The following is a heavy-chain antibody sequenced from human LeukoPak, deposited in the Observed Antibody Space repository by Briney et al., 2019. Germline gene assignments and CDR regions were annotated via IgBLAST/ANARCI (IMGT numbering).Heavy chain of an antibody. V-gene: IGHV1-18*04. Sequence: ASVKVSCKGSGYNFDRYGVNWVRQAPGQGLEWVGWISTYNGNTFYAQKFEGRVTMTTDTSTSTAYMELSSLRSEDTAVYYCAGDAYAENFDYWGQGTLVTVSS. CDR1: GYNFDRYG. CDR3: AGDAYAENFDY. CDR2: ISTYNGNT. D-gene: IGHD4-17*01. J-gene: IGHJ4*02.